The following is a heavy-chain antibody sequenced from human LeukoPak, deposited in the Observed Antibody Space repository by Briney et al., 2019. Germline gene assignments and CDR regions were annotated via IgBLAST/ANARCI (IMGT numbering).Heavy chain of an antibody. CDR3: ARGRDPRYSSSSHLRY. J-gene: IGHJ4*02. CDR2: ISSSSSYI. CDR1: GFTFSSYS. D-gene: IGHD6-13*01. Sequence: GGSLRLSCAASGFTFSSYSMNWVRQAPGKGLEWVSSISSSSSYIYYADSVKGRFTISRDNAKNSLYLQMNSLRAEDTAVYYCARGRDPRYSSSSHLRYWGQGTLVTVSS. V-gene: IGHV3-21*01.